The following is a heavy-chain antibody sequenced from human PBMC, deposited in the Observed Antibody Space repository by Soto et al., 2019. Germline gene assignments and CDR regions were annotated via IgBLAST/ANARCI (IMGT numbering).Heavy chain of an antibody. CDR1: GFTFSSYW. J-gene: IGHJ3*02. Sequence: GGSLRLSCAASGFTFSSYWMSWVRQAPGKGLEWVANIKQDGSEKYYVDSVKGRFTISRDNAKNSLYLQMNSLRAEDTAVYYCARDPYYDILTGYYKGPGAFDIWGQGTMVTVSS. CDR3: ARDPYYDILTGYYKGPGAFDI. D-gene: IGHD3-9*01. CDR2: IKQDGSEK. V-gene: IGHV3-7*01.